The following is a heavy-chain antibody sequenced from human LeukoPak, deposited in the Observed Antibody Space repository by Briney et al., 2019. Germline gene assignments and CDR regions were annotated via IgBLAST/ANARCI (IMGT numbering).Heavy chain of an antibody. CDR1: GYTFTSYY. Sequence: ASVKVSYKASGYTFTSYYMHWRRQAPGQGLEWMGIFNLSGGSTSSAQKLHGRVTMTRDTATSTVYMELSSLRSDDTAVYYCARDSIFLEKPHYYGSGSPNLYFDYWGQGTLVTVSS. CDR3: ARDSIFLEKPHYYGSGSPNLYFDY. V-gene: IGHV1-46*01. J-gene: IGHJ4*02. CDR2: FNLSGGST. D-gene: IGHD3-10*01.